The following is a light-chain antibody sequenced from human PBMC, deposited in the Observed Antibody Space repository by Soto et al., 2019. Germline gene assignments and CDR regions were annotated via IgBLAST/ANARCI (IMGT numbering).Light chain of an antibody. CDR1: QSVTTY. CDR3: QQRSNWPPKT. J-gene: IGKJ1*01. Sequence: LLTQSPATLSLSPGDSATLSCRASQSVTTYLAWYHQKPGQAPRLLIYDASNRATGIPARFSGSGSGTDFTLTISSLEPEDFAVYYCQQRSNWPPKTFGQGTKVEIK. V-gene: IGKV3-11*01. CDR2: DAS.